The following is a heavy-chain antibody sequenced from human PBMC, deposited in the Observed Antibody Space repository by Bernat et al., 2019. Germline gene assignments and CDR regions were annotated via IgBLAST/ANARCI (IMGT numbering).Heavy chain of an antibody. Sequence: EVLVLESGGGLVQPGGSLRLSCAASGFTFSSYAMSWVRQAPGKGLEWVSGISGSGGTTYYADSVKGRFTISRDNSKNTLYLQMNSLRAEDTAVYYCAKSPVIRITMVRGKYYFDYWGQEPWSPSPQ. CDR1: GFTFSSYA. V-gene: IGHV3-23*01. J-gene: IGHJ4*01. CDR2: ISGSGGTT. D-gene: IGHD3-10*01. CDR3: AKSPVIRITMVRGKYYFDY.